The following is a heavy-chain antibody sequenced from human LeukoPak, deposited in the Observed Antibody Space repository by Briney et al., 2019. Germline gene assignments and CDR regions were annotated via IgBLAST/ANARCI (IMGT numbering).Heavy chain of an antibody. CDR3: ASEAAAGSSGAFDI. V-gene: IGHV4-59*12. CDR1: GGSISSYY. CDR2: IYYSGST. Sequence: SETLSLTCTVSGGSISSYYWSWIRQPPGKGLEWIGYIYYSGSTNYNPSLKSRVTISVDTSKNQFSLKLSSVTAADTAVYYCASEAAAGSSGAFDIWGQGTMVTVSS. D-gene: IGHD6-13*01. J-gene: IGHJ3*02.